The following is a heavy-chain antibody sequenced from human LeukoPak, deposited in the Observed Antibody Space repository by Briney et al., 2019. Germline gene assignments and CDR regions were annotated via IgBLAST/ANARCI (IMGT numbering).Heavy chain of an antibody. V-gene: IGHV3-53*01. CDR3: ARVRDTARGYYYYYYMDV. CDR1: GFTVSSNY. D-gene: IGHD5-18*01. Sequence: GGSLRLSCTVSGFTVSSNYMSWVRQAPGKGLEWVSVIYSGGSTYYADSVKGRFTISRDNSKNTLYLQMNSLRAEDTAVYYCARVRDTARGYYYYYYMDVWGKGTTVTISS. CDR2: IYSGGST. J-gene: IGHJ6*03.